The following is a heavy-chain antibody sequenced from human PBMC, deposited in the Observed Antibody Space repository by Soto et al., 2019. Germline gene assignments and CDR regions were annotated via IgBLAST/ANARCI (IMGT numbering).Heavy chain of an antibody. CDR3: AREGASGFGMDV. D-gene: IGHD1-26*01. CDR2: IYTSGST. Sequence: SETLSLTCTVSGGSIRSYYWSWIRQPAGKPLEWIGRIYTSGSTNHNPSLKSRVTMSVDTSKNQFSLTLSSVTAADTAVYYCAREGASGFGMDVWGQGTTVTVSS. J-gene: IGHJ6*02. V-gene: IGHV4-4*07. CDR1: GGSIRSYY.